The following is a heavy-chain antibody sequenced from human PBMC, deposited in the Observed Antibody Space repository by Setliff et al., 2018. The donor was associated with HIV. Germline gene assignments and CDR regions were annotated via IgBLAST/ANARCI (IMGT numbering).Heavy chain of an antibody. Sequence: GASVKVSCKASGYTFTGYYMHWVRQAPGQGLEWMGWINPNSGGTNYAQKFQGRFTISRDNSENTLYLLMGSLRAEDMAVYYCARGTDGGSYFYYYMDVWGKGTTVTVSS. J-gene: IGHJ6*03. CDR1: GYTFTGYY. D-gene: IGHD1-1*01. CDR2: INPNSGGT. CDR3: ARGTDGGSYFYYYMDV. V-gene: IGHV1-2*02.